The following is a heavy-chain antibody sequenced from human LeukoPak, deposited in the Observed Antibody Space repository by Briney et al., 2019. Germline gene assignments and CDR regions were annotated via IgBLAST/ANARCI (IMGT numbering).Heavy chain of an antibody. V-gene: IGHV4-39*07. Sequence: PSETLSLTCTVSGGSISSSGYYWGWIRQPPGKGLEWIGNIYYSGSTYDNSSLKSRVTISLDTSKNQFSLKLSSVTAADTAVYYCARTVAGKLVFGYWGQGTLVTVSS. J-gene: IGHJ4*02. CDR1: GGSISSSGYY. CDR2: IYYSGST. D-gene: IGHD6-19*01. CDR3: ARTVAGKLVFGY.